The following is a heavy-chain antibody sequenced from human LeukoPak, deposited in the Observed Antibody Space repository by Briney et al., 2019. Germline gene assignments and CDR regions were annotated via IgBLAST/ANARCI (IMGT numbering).Heavy chain of an antibody. J-gene: IGHJ4*02. CDR2: ITGNGDFT. CDR1: GFTFDDYV. V-gene: IGHV3-43*02. Sequence: GGSLRLSCAASGFTFDDYVMHWVRQGPGKSLEWVSLITGNGDFTYYADSVKGRFTISRDNSKNSLYLQMNSLRTEDTALYYCARDMSVDRIHHFAYWGQGTLVAVSS. D-gene: IGHD3-9*01. CDR3: ARDMSVDRIHHFAY.